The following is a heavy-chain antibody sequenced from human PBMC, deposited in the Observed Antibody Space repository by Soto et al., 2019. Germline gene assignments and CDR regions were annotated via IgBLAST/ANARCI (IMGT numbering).Heavy chain of an antibody. CDR2: IYLSGST. V-gene: IGHV3-66*01. Sequence: EVQLVESGGGLVQPGGSLRLSCAASGFSVSSSYLYWVRQAPGKGLEWVSSIYLSGSTYYTASVKGRFSISRDNSNNPLYLQMNSLGAEDTAIYYCVRGKVGTNPNWLDPWGQGRLVTVSS. J-gene: IGHJ5*02. CDR3: VRGKVGTNPNWLDP. D-gene: IGHD2-21*02. CDR1: GFSVSSSY.